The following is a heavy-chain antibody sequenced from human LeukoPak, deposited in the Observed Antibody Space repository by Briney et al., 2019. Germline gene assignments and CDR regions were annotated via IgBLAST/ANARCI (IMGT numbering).Heavy chain of an antibody. V-gene: IGHV1-69*01. CDR3: ARDRGPTRYDDSYLNWFDP. J-gene: IGHJ5*02. Sequence: GSSVKVSCKASGVTFSSYAISWVRQAPGRGLEWMGGIIPIFGTANYAQKFQGRVTITADESTSTAYMELSSLRSEDTAVYYCARDRGPTRYDDSYLNWFDPWGQGTLVTVSS. CDR2: IIPIFGTA. CDR1: GVTFSSYA. D-gene: IGHD4-17*01.